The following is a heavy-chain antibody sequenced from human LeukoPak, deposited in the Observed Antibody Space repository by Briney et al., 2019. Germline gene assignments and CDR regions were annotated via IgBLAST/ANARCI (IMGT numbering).Heavy chain of an antibody. D-gene: IGHD6-13*01. CDR1: GFTFSNYA. CDR3: ARHRIATADTRYHFDY. Sequence: PGGSLRLSCAASGFTFSNYAMSWVRQAPGKGLELVSAISSSGGVTFYADSVKGRFTISRDNSKNTLYLQMNSLRGEDAAVYFCARHRIATADTRYHFDYWGQGSLVTVSS. CDR2: ISSSGGVT. V-gene: IGHV3-23*01. J-gene: IGHJ4*02.